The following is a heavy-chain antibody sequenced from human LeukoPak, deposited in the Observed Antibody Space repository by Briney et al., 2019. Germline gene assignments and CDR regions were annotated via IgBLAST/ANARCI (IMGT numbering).Heavy chain of an antibody. CDR2: IYSGGST. V-gene: IGHV3-53*01. CDR3: AKYTNSPYYYGMDV. D-gene: IGHD2-2*02. CDR1: GFTVSSNY. Sequence: GGSLRLSCAASGFTVSSNYMSWVRQAPGKELEWVSVIYSGGSTYYADSVKARFTISRDNSKNTLYLQMNSLRAEDTAVYYCAKYTNSPYYYGMDVWGQGTTVTVSS. J-gene: IGHJ6*02.